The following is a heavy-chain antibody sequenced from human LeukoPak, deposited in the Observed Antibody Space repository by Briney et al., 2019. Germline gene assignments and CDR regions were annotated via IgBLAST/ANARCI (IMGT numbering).Heavy chain of an antibody. J-gene: IGHJ4*02. CDR1: GFTFSSYW. Sequence: GGSLRLSCATSGFTFSSYWMSWVRQAPGKGLEWVANIKQDGSEKYYVDSVKGRFTISRDNAKNSLYLQMNSLRAEDTAVYYCARGDQITMVRGVTPFDYWGQGTLVTVSS. D-gene: IGHD3-10*01. V-gene: IGHV3-7*01. CDR3: ARGDQITMVRGVTPFDY. CDR2: IKQDGSEK.